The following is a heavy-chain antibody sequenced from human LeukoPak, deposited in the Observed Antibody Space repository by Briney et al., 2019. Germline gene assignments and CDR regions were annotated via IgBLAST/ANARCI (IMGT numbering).Heavy chain of an antibody. CDR2: ISWDGGST. CDR1: GSTFDDYT. V-gene: IGHV3-43*01. J-gene: IGHJ4*02. CDR3: AKDPNDSSGYEYFDY. D-gene: IGHD3-22*01. Sequence: GGSLRLSCAASGSTFDDYTMHWARQAPGKGLEWVSLISWDGGSTYYADSVKGRFTISRDNSKNSLYLQMNSLRTEDTALYYCAKDPNDSSGYEYFDYWGQGTLVTVSS.